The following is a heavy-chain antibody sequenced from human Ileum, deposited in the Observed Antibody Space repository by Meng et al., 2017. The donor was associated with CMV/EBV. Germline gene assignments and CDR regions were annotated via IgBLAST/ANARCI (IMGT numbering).Heavy chain of an antibody. D-gene: IGHD4-23*01. CDR1: GVTSSSYA. V-gene: IGHV3-74*01. J-gene: IGHJ4*02. CDR2: INSDGTNT. Sequence: GESLKISCVVSGVTSSSYAMSWVRQAPGKGLVWVSRINSDGTNTIYADSVKGRFAISRDDARNTVYLQMNTLRAEDTAIYYCARIKYGGNYHFDYWGQGTLVTVSS. CDR3: ARIKYGGNYHFDY.